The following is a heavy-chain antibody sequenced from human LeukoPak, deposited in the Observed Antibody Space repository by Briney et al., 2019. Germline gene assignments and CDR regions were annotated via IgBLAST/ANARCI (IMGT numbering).Heavy chain of an antibody. CDR2: ISGSGDRT. Sequence: RGSLRLSCAASGFTFTSYAMTWVRQAPGKGLEWVSVISGSGDRTYYADSVKGRFTISRDNSKNTLYLQMNSLRAEDTAVYYCAKVHVTGTYSQWYFDLWGRGTLVTVSS. D-gene: IGHD1-1*01. CDR1: GFTFTSYA. J-gene: IGHJ2*01. V-gene: IGHV3-23*01. CDR3: AKVHVTGTYSQWYFDL.